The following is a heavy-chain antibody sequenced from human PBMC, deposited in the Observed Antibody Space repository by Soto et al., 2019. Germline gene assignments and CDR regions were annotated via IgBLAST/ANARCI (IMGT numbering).Heavy chain of an antibody. V-gene: IGHV4-4*02. CDR2: IYHSGNT. D-gene: IGHD3-10*01. CDR1: GGSISSSNW. Sequence: QVQLQESGPGLVKPSGTLSLTCAVSGGSISSSNWWSWVRQPPGKGLEWIGEIYHSGNTNYNPSLKSRCTMAVDKSRNQFSLKLSSVTAADTAVYYCARRWGEGRVDYWGQGTLVTVSS. CDR3: ARRWGEGRVDY. J-gene: IGHJ4*02.